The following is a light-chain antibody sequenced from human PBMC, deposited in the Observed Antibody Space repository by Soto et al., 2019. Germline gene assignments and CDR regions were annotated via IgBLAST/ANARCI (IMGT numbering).Light chain of an antibody. CDR2: GAS. Sequence: EIVMTQSPAPLSVSPGERATLSCRASQSVSSNVAWYQQKPGQAPRLLIYGASSRATGIPDRFSGSGSGTDFTLTISRLEPEDFAVYYCQQYGSSRTFGQGTKVDIK. J-gene: IGKJ1*01. V-gene: IGKV3-20*01. CDR1: QSVSSN. CDR3: QQYGSSRT.